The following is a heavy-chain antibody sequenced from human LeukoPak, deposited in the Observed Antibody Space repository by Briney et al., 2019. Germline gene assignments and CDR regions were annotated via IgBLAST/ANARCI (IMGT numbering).Heavy chain of an antibody. CDR1: GFTFSSYS. CDR3: ARVYQGVSLFDGIDY. D-gene: IGHD3-10*01. Sequence: GGSLRLSCAASGFTFSSYSMNWVRQAPGKGLEWVSSISTSSSYINYADSVKGRFTISRDNAKKSLYLQMNSLRAEDTAVYYCARVYQGVSLFDGIDYWGQGTLVTVSS. CDR2: ISTSSSYI. J-gene: IGHJ4*02. V-gene: IGHV3-21*01.